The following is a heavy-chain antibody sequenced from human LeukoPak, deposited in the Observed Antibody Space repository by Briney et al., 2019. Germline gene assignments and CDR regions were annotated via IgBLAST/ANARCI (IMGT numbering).Heavy chain of an antibody. CDR3: AREERYFDSSGYYFQH. Sequence: SVKVSCKASGYTFTGYYIHWVRQAPGQGLEWIGWINPNSGGTNYAQRFQARVTMTRDTSISTAYMVLGRLRSDDAAVYYCAREERYFDSSGYYFQHWGQGTPVTLSS. CDR2: INPNSGGT. V-gene: IGHV1-2*02. D-gene: IGHD3-22*01. CDR1: GYTFTGYY. J-gene: IGHJ1*01.